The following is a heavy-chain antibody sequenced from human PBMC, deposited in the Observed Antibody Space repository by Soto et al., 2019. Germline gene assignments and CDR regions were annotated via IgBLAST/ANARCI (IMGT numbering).Heavy chain of an antibody. CDR3: ARGSSTIITMVPGVRGGGVYNWLDP. Sequence: SETLSLTCTVSGGSISRYYWSWIRQPAGKGLEWIGRIYTSGSTNYNPSCKSRVTKSVDTSKNPFTLKLSSVTAADSAVYNSARGSSTIITMVPGVRGGGVYNWLDPWGQGTLVTVSS. CDR1: GGSISRYY. CDR2: IYTSGST. V-gene: IGHV4-4*07. D-gene: IGHD3-10*01. J-gene: IGHJ5*02.